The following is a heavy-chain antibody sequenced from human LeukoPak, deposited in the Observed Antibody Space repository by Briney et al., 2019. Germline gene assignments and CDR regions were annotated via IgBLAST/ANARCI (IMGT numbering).Heavy chain of an antibody. CDR2: IYSGGST. D-gene: IGHD6-19*01. CDR3: AKDRSSGWNSFFDY. Sequence: GSLGLSCAASGFTVISNYMSWVRQAPGKGLEWVSVIYSGGSTYYADSVKGRFTISRDNSKNTLYLQMNSLRAEDTAVYYCAKDRSSGWNSFFDYWGQGTLVTVSS. V-gene: IGHV3-53*01. CDR1: GFTVISNY. J-gene: IGHJ4*02.